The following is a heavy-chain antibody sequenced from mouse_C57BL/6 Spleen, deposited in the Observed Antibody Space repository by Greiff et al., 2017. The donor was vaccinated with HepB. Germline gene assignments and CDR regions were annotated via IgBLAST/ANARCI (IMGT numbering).Heavy chain of an antibody. CDR1: GYTFTSYT. Sequence: QVQLQQSGAELARPGASVKMSCKASGYTFTSYTMHWVKQRPGQGLEWIGYINPSSGYTKYNQKFKDKATLTADKSSSTAYMQLSSLTSVDSAVYYFASQSTGPFAYWGQGTLVTVSA. CDR2: INPSSGYT. CDR3: ASQSTGPFAY. J-gene: IGHJ3*01. D-gene: IGHD4-1*02. V-gene: IGHV1-4*01.